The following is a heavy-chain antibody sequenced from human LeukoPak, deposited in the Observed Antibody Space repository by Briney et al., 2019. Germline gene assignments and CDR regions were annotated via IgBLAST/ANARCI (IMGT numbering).Heavy chain of an antibody. D-gene: IGHD1-26*01. J-gene: IGHJ4*02. V-gene: IGHV3-30-3*01. CDR3: AKDLREWELLLDY. Sequence: PGSSLRLSCAASGFTFSSYAMHWVRQAPGKGLDLEWVTVLSYDANEYYADSVKGRFTISRDNSKNTLYLQMNSLRAEDTAVYYCAKDLREWELLLDYWGQGTLVTVSS. CDR1: GFTFSSYA. CDR2: LSYDANE.